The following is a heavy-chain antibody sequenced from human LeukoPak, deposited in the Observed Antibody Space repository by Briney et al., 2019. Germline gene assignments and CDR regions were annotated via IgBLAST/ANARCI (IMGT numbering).Heavy chain of an antibody. CDR1: GGSFSGYY. V-gene: IGHV4-34*01. CDR3: ASPWLWSPFDY. Sequence: SETLSLTCAVYGGSFSGYYWSWIRQPPAKGLEWIGEINHSGSTNYNPSLKSRVTISVDTSKNQFSLKLSSVTAADTAVYYCASPWLWSPFDYWGQGTLVTVSS. J-gene: IGHJ4*02. CDR2: INHSGST. D-gene: IGHD5-18*01.